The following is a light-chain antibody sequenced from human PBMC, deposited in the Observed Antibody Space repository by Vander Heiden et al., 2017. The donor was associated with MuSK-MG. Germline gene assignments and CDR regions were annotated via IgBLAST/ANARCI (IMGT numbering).Light chain of an antibody. Sequence: SALTQPPSASGSPGQSASSSCAGTSSDLSSDNSVSWYQPGPAQALILISFEVTQRPSGVPSRFSASKSGNTASLTISETQPEADGDYYCASKTGVNTFVFGTGTKLTVL. CDR2: EVT. CDR1: SSDLSSDNS. V-gene: IGLV2-8*01. J-gene: IGLJ1*01. CDR3: ASKTGVNTFV.